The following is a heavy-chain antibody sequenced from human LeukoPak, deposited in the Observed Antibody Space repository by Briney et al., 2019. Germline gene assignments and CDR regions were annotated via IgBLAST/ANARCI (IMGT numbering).Heavy chain of an antibody. CDR3: ATQQPFDY. CDR1: GFTFSSYG. CDR2: IWYDGSNK. J-gene: IGHJ4*02. Sequence: GGSLRLSCAASGFTFSSYGMHWVRQAPGKGLEWVAAIWYDGSNKYYADSVKGRFTISRDNSKNTLYLQMNSLRAEDTAVYYCATQQPFDYWGQGTLVTVSS. D-gene: IGHD6-13*01. V-gene: IGHV3-33*01.